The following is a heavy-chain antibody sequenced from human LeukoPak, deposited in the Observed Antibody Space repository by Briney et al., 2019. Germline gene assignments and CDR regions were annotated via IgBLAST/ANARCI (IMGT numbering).Heavy chain of an antibody. CDR3: ANSKRDNWYFDL. CDR1: GFAFDDYA. CDR2: ISGDGGST. J-gene: IGHJ2*01. Sequence: GGSLRLSCAASGFAFDDYAMHWVRQAPGKGLEWVSLISGDGGSTYYADSVKGRFTISRDNSKNSLYLQMNSLRTEDTALYYCANSKRDNWYFDLWGRGTLVTVSS. D-gene: IGHD2-21*01. V-gene: IGHV3-43*02.